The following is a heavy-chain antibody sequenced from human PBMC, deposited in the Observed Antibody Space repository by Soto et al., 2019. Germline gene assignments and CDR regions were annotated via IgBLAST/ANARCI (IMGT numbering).Heavy chain of an antibody. Sequence: LSLTCAVSGGSFSDFYWTWIRQSLGKGLEWMGEISLSGTTNYNPSLKSRVTISLDTSKNQFSLELTSVTAADTAVYYCARGSRPWITPPSQRHYWLEPWGQGTQVTVSA. CDR1: GGSFSDFY. CDR3: ARGSRPWITPPSQRHYWLEP. D-gene: IGHD1-1*01. V-gene: IGHV4-34*01. CDR2: ISLSGTT. J-gene: IGHJ5*02.